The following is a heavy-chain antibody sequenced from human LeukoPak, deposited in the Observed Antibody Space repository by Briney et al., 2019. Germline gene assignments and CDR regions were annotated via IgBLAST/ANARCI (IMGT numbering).Heavy chain of an antibody. Sequence: GGSLRLSCAASGFTLSSYAMSWVRQAPGKGLEWVSAISVSGNTYHADSVKGRFTISRDSSKNTLYLQMNRLRAEDAAVYYCAKAPVTTCSGAYCYPFDYWGQGSLVTVSS. V-gene: IGHV3-23*01. J-gene: IGHJ4*02. CDR1: GFTLSSYA. CDR2: ISVSGNT. CDR3: AKAPVTTCSGAYCYPFDY. D-gene: IGHD2-21*01.